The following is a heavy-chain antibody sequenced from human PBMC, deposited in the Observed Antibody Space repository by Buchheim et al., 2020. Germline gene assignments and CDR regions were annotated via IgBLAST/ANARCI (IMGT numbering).Heavy chain of an antibody. J-gene: IGHJ4*02. CDR3: ARDIYCSSTSCYWALDY. D-gene: IGHD2-2*01. V-gene: IGHV3-33*01. CDR1: GFTFSAYG. Sequence: QVQLEESGGGVVQPGRSLRLSCAASGFTFSAYGMHWLRQSPGKGLEWVAGIVGSDEYYAESVEGRFSVSRDPSKNTVYLQMNTLRDEDTAMYYCARDIYCSSTSCYWALDYWGQGTL. CDR2: IVGSDE.